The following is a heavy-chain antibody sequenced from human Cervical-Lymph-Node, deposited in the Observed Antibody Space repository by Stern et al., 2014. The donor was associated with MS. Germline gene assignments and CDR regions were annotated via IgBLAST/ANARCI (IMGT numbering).Heavy chain of an antibody. J-gene: IGHJ3*02. CDR1: GFTFSVHA. Sequence: VQLVESGAGLVKPGASLRVSCTASGFTFSVHAMSWIRQAPGMGLEWISFLSTSGSTRYYATSLQGRFTISRDNPNGTTSMNMHNLRAEDTAVYYCARDSGSSIFRDAFDIWGQGAMVTVSS. CDR3: ARDSGSSIFRDAFDI. V-gene: IGHV3-11*01. CDR2: LSTSGSTR. D-gene: IGHD2-21*01.